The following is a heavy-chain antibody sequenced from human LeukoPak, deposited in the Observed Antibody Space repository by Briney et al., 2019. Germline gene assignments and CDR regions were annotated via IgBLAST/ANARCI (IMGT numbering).Heavy chain of an antibody. J-gene: IGHJ4*02. D-gene: IGHD3-10*01. CDR3: ARDYRDVLLWFGELSK. Sequence: PSETLSLTCTVSGGSISPYYWSWIRQPPGKGLEWIGYIYYSGSTNYNPSLKSRVTISVDTSKNQFSLKLSSVTAADTAVYYCARDYRDVLLWFGELSKWGQGTLVTVSS. CDR1: GGSISPYY. CDR2: IYYSGST. V-gene: IGHV4-59*01.